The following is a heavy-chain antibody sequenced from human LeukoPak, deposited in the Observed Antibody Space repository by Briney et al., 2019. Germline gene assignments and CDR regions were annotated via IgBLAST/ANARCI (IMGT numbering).Heavy chain of an antibody. CDR3: ARDYPSRLYSSSWFLDY. CDR1: GFTFSSYA. J-gene: IGHJ4*02. CDR2: ISGSGGST. V-gene: IGHV3-23*01. D-gene: IGHD6-13*01. Sequence: GGSLRLSCAASGFTFSSYAMSWVRQAPGKGLEWVSAISGSGGSTYYADSVKGRFTISRDNSKNTLYLQMNSLRAEDTAVYYCARDYPSRLYSSSWFLDYWGQGTLVTVSS.